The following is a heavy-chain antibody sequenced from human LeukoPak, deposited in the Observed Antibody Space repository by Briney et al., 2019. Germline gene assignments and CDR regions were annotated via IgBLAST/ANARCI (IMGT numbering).Heavy chain of an antibody. CDR2: IYYSGST. CDR3: ARLRGYCINDVCSSDRFPDY. V-gene: IGHV4-59*01. CDR1: GGSISSYY. J-gene: IGHJ4*02. D-gene: IGHD2-8*01. Sequence: SETLSLTCTVSGGSISSYYWSWIRQPPGKGLEWIGYIYYSGSTNYNPSLKSRVTISVDTSKNQCSLKVRSVTAADTAVYYCARLRGYCINDVCSSDRFPDYWGQGTLVTVSS.